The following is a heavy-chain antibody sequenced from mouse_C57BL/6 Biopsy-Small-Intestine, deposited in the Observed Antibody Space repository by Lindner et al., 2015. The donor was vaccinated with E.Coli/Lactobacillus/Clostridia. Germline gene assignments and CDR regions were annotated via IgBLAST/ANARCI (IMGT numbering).Heavy chain of an antibody. D-gene: IGHD2-13*01. CDR3: ARDGYGDYLYFDY. J-gene: IGHJ2*01. CDR2: INPYNDGT. CDR1: GYTFTSYV. V-gene: IGHV1-14*01. Sequence: VQLQESGPELVKPGASVKVSCKASGYTFTSYVMHWVKQKPGQGLEWIGYINPYNDGTKYNEKFKGKATLTSDKSSSTAYMELSSLTSEDSAVYYCARDGYGDYLYFDYWGQGTTLTVSS.